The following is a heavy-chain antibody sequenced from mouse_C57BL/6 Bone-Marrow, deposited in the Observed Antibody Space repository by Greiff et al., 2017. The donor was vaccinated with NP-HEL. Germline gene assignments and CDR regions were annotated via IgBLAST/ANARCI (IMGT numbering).Heavy chain of an antibody. D-gene: IGHD1-1*01. CDR3: ARPCYGSSGYAMDY. V-gene: IGHV5-17*01. Sequence: EVKLMESGGGLVKPGGSLKLSCAASGFTFSDYGMHWVRQAPEKGLEWVAYISSGSSTIYYADTVKGRFTISRDNAKNTLFLQMTSLRSEDTAMYYCARPCYGSSGYAMDYWGQGTSVTVSS. J-gene: IGHJ4*01. CDR1: GFTFSDYG. CDR2: ISSGSSTI.